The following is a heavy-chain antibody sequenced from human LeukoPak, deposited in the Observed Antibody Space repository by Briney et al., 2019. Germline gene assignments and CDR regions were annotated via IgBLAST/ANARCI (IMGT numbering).Heavy chain of an antibody. J-gene: IGHJ4*02. V-gene: IGHV4-34*01. CDR1: GGSFSGYY. CDR2: INHSGST. CDR3: ARGLFRSVAGGPFDY. D-gene: IGHD6-19*01. Sequence: SETLSLTCAVYGGSFSGYYWSWIRQPPGKGLEWIGEINHSGSTNYNPSLKSRVTISVDTSKNQFSLKLSSVTAADTAVYYCARGLFRSVAGGPFDYWGQGTLVTVSS.